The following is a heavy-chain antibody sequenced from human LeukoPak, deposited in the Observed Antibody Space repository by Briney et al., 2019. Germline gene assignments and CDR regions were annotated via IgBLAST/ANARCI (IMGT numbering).Heavy chain of an antibody. CDR1: GYSISSGYY. V-gene: IGHV4-38-2*01. CDR2: IYHSGST. J-gene: IGHJ3*02. CDR3: ARPTYSGSYSGAFDI. Sequence: SETPSLTCAVSGYSISSGYYWGWIRQPPGKGLEWIGSIYHSGSTYYNPSLKSRVTISVDTSKNQFSLKLSSVTAADTAVYYCARPTYSGSYSGAFDIWGQGTMVTVSS. D-gene: IGHD1-26*01.